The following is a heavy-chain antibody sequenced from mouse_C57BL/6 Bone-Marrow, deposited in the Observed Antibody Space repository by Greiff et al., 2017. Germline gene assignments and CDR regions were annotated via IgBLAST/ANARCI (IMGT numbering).Heavy chain of an antibody. V-gene: IGHV1-55*01. D-gene: IGHD2-5*01. CDR1: GYTFTSYW. Sequence: VQLQQPGAELVKPGASVKMSCKASGYTFTSYWITWVKQRPGQGLEWIGDIYPGSGSTNYNEKFKSKATLTVDTSSSTAYMQLSSLTSEHSAVYSCARPCYSNCWYFDVWGTGTTVTVTS. CDR2: IYPGSGST. J-gene: IGHJ1*03. CDR3: ARPCYSNCWYFDV.